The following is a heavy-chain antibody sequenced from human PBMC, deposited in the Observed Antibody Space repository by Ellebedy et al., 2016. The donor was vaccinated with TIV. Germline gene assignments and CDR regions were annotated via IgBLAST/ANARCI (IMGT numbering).Heavy chain of an antibody. CDR2: ISYEGSNK. Sequence: GESLKISCVGSGFTFSRYGLHWVRQAPGKGLEWVSVISYEGSNKYYAASVKGRFTISRDNAKNSLYLQMNSLRAEDTAVYYCARDKFFPQTTVTRLYYFDYWGQGTLVTVSS. D-gene: IGHD4-17*01. CDR1: GFTFSRYG. CDR3: ARDKFFPQTTVTRLYYFDY. J-gene: IGHJ4*02. V-gene: IGHV3-30*03.